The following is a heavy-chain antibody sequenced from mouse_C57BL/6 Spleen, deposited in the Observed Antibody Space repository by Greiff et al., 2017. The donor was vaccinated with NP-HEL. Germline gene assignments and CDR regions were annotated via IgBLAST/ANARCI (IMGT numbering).Heavy chain of an antibody. V-gene: IGHV1-82*01. CDR3: ARLVGYPYYAMDY. CDR2: IYPGDGDT. Sequence: VQLQQSGPELVKPGASVKISCKASGYAFSSSWMNWVKQRPGKGLEWIGRIYPGDGDTNYNGKFKGKATLTADKSSSTAYMQLSSLTSEDSAVYFCARLVGYPYYAMDYWGQGTSVTVSS. J-gene: IGHJ4*01. CDR1: GYAFSSSW. D-gene: IGHD2-2*01.